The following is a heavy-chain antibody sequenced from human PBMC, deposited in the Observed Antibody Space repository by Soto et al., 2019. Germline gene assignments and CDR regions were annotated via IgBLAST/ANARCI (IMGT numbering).Heavy chain of an antibody. Sequence: GGSLRLSCAASGFTFSTYAMSWVRQAPGKGLEWVSAISGTGGSTYYADSVKGRFTISRDNSKNTLYLQMNSLRAEDTAVYYCAKNWDTTSSSPSHWGQGTLVTVSS. D-gene: IGHD6-6*01. CDR1: GFTFSTYA. V-gene: IGHV3-23*01. CDR3: AKNWDTTSSSPSH. J-gene: IGHJ4*02. CDR2: ISGTGGST.